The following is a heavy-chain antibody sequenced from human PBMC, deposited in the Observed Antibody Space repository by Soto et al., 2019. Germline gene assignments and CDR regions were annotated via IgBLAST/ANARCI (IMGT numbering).Heavy chain of an antibody. J-gene: IGHJ4*02. CDR1: GFTFSTYG. CDR2: IWHDGSNE. D-gene: IGHD5-18*01. CDR3: ARGNGYSYGYFDY. V-gene: IGHV3-33*01. Sequence: QVQLVESGGGVVQPGRSLRLSCAASGFTFSTYGMHWVCQAPGKGLEWVAVIWHDGSNEYYADSVKGRFTISRDNSKNTLYLQINSRRAEYTAVYYCARGNGYSYGYFDYWGQGTLVTVSS.